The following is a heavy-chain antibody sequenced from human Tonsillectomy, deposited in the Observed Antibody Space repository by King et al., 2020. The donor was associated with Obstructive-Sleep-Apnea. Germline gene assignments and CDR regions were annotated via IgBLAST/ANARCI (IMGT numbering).Heavy chain of an antibody. CDR3: ARQSDHSAGWWDAFDT. CDR2: IHNSGTT. D-gene: IGHD6-19*01. V-gene: IGHV4-59*11. J-gene: IGHJ3*02. Sequence: QLQESGPGLVKPSETLSLTCTVSGDSIVSRYWSWIRLPPGKIPEGIGLIHNSGTTKYNPSLESRATLSVDTSKNQLSLKLSSVTSADTAVYYCARQSDHSAGWWDAFDTWGRGTKVTVSS. CDR1: GDSIVSRY.